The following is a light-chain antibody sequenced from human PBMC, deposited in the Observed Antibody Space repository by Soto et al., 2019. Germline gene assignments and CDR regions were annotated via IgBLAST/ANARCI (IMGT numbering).Light chain of an antibody. CDR3: SAYTARSTLV. Sequence: QSALTQPASVSGSAGQSITISCSGTMRDVGAYNLVSWYQQHPGTAPKLIIYEVRNRPSGLSSRFSGSRSGNTASLTISGLQSEDEGDYYCSAYTARSTLVFGGGTQLTVL. J-gene: IGLJ7*01. V-gene: IGLV2-14*01. CDR2: EVR. CDR1: MRDVGAYNL.